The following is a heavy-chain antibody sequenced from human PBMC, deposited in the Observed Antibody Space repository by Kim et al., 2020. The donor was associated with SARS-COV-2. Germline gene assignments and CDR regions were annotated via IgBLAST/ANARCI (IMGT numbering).Heavy chain of an antibody. V-gene: IGHV3-9*01. CDR3: AKGLHSSSWYLVDY. Sequence: AGSVNGRFTNSRDNAKNSLNLQMNSLRPEDTALYYCAKGLHSSSWYLVDYWGQGTLVTVSS. D-gene: IGHD6-13*01. J-gene: IGHJ4*02.